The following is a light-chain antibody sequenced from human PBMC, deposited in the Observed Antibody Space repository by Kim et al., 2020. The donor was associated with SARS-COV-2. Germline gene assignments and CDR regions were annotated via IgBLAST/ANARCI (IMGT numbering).Light chain of an antibody. CDR3: SSYTSSTTWV. CDR1: SSDVGGYNY. V-gene: IGLV2-14*01. Sequence: QSALTQPASVSGSPGQSITISCTGTSSDVGGYNYVSWYQQHPGKAPTLMIYDVNKRPSGVSNRFSGSKSGNTASLTISGLQAEDEADYYCSSYTSSTTWVFGGGTKVTVL. J-gene: IGLJ3*02. CDR2: DVN.